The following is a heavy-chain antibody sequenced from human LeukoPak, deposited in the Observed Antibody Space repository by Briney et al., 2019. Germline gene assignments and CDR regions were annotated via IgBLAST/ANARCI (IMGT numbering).Heavy chain of an antibody. Sequence: SETLSLTCAVYGGSFSGYYWSWIRQPPGKGLEWIGEINHSGSTNYNPSLKSRVTISVDTSKNQFSLKLSSVTAADTAVYYCARVVSGWFGELSTFDCWGQGTLVTVSS. V-gene: IGHV4-34*01. CDR1: GGSFSGYY. CDR3: ARVVSGWFGELSTFDC. J-gene: IGHJ4*02. CDR2: INHSGST. D-gene: IGHD3-10*01.